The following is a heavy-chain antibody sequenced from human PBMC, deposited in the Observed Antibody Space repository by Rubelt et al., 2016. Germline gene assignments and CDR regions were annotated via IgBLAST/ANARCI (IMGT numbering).Heavy chain of an antibody. CDR3: ARDPEFHYSNYDDDY. CDR1: GFTFSNAW. V-gene: IGHV3-15*01. CDR2: IKSKTDGGTT. Sequence: SLRLSCAASGFTFSNAWMSWVRQAPGKGLEWVGRIKSKTDGGTTDYAAPVKGRFTISRDDSKNTLYLQMNSLRDEDTAVYYCARDPEFHYSNYDDDYWGQGTLVTVSS. J-gene: IGHJ4*02. D-gene: IGHD4-11*01.